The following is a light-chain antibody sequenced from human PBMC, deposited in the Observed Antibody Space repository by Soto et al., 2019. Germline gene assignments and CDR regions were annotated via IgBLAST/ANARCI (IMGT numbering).Light chain of an antibody. Sequence: QSVLTQPASVSGSLGQSITISCTGTSSDVGGYNYVSWYQQHPGKAPKLMIYDVSNRPSGVSNRFSGSKSGNTASLTISGLQAEDEADYYCNSYTSSSTRVFGTGTKVTVL. CDR3: NSYTSSSTRV. CDR1: SSDVGGYNY. V-gene: IGLV2-14*01. CDR2: DVS. J-gene: IGLJ1*01.